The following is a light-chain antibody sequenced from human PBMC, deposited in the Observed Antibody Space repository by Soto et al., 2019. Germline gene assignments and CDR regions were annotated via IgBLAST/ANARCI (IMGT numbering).Light chain of an antibody. V-gene: IGKV1-39*01. CDR3: QQCYSSPRP. Sequence: DIQMTQSPSTLSASVGDRVTITCRASQSITTYVNWYQQKLGKAPTLLIYAASSLQSGVPSRFSGSGSGTDSTPTISSLQPEVFPTYFCQQCYSSPRPFGQGTKVKI. CDR2: AAS. J-gene: IGKJ1*01. CDR1: QSITTY.